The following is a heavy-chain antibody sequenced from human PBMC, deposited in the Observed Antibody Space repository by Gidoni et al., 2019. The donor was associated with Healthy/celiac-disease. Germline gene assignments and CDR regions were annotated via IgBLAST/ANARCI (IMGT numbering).Heavy chain of an antibody. CDR1: GFTFSSYR. CDR3: ASLSPYSGSYFSHRDDY. J-gene: IGHJ4*02. CDR2: ISSSSSYI. Sequence: EVQLVESGGGLVKPGGSLRLSCAASGFTFSSYRMNWVRQAPGKGLEWVSSISSSSSYIYYADSVKGRFTISRDNAKNSLYLQMNSLRAEDTAVYYCASLSPYSGSYFSHRDDYWGQGTLVTVSS. D-gene: IGHD1-26*01. V-gene: IGHV3-21*01.